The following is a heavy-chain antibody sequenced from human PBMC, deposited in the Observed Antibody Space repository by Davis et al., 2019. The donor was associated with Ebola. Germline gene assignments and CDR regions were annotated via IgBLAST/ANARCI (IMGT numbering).Heavy chain of an antibody. D-gene: IGHD3-3*01. CDR2: ISAYNGNT. J-gene: IGHJ6*02. V-gene: IGHV1-18*01. CDR3: ARAPPVLRFLEWLLSDYYYYGMDV. Sequence: ASVKVSCKASGYTFTSYGISWVRQAPGQGLEWMGWISAYNGNTNYAQKLQGRVTMTTDTSTSTAYMELRSLRSDDTAVYYCARAPPVLRFLEWLLSDYYYYGMDVWGQGTTVTVSS. CDR1: GYTFTSYG.